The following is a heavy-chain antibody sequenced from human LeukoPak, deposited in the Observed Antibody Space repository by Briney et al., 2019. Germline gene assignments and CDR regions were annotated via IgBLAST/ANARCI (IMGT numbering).Heavy chain of an antibody. Sequence: SETLSLTCSVSISTYYWSWIRQPPGKGLEWIGYVYYSGSTRYNPSLESRVTISVDTSKNQFSLKLSSVTAADTAVYYCARSPIAAAGLFGFYYFDYWGQGTLVTVSS. CDR1: ISTYY. D-gene: IGHD6-13*01. CDR2: VYYSGST. J-gene: IGHJ4*02. V-gene: IGHV4-59*08. CDR3: ARSPIAAAGLFGFYYFDY.